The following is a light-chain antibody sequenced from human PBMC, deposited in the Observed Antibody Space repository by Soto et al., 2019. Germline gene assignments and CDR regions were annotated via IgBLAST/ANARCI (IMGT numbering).Light chain of an antibody. J-gene: IGKJ4*01. CDR3: QQRSNWPPLT. V-gene: IGKV3-11*01. CDR2: DAS. Sequence: EIVLTQSPVTLSLSPGERATLSCRASQSVSSYLAWYQQKPGQAPRLLIYDASNRSTGIPARFSGSGSGTDFTLTTTSLEPEAFAVYYCQQRSNWPPLTFGGGTKVESK. CDR1: QSVSSY.